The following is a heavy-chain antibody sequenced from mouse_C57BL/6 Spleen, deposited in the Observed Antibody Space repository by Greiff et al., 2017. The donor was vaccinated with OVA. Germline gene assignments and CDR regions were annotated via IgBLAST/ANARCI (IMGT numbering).Heavy chain of an antibody. CDR2: IRNKANGYTT. CDR3: ARSDGYDVGFAY. D-gene: IGHD2-2*01. CDR1: GFTFTDYY. Sequence: EVQVVESGGGLVQPGGSLSLSCAASGFTFTDYYMSWVRQPPGKALEWLGFIRNKANGYTTEYSASVKGRFTISRDNSQSILYLQMNALGAEDSATYYCARSDGYDVGFAYWGQGTLVTVSA. J-gene: IGHJ3*01. V-gene: IGHV7-3*01.